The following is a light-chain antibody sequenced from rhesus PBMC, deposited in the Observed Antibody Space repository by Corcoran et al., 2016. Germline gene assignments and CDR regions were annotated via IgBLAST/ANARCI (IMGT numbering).Light chain of an antibody. CDR3: SSYAGSNTFI. J-gene: IGLJ1*01. Sequence: QAALTQPPSVSGSPGLSVTISCTGTSSDIGGYNYVSWYQQHPGQAPKLMIYDVSKRPSGVSDRFAGSKSGNTASLTISGLQAEDEADYYCSSYAGSNTFIFGAGTRRTVL. CDR2: DVS. V-gene: IGLV2-23*01. CDR1: SSDIGGYNY.